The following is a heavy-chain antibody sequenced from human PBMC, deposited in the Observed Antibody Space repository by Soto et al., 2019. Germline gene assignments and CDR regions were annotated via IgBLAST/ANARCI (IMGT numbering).Heavy chain of an antibody. CDR1: GFTFSSYG. J-gene: IGHJ6*03. Sequence: GGSLRLSCAASGFTFSSYGMHWVRQAPGKGLEWVAVISYDGSNKYYADSVKGRFTISRDNSKNTLYLQMNSLRAEDTAVYYCAKDRRVGSSCSGGSCRTLRPGIYLPYYYYMDVWGKGTTVTVSS. V-gene: IGHV3-30*18. CDR2: ISYDGSNK. CDR3: AKDRRVGSSCSGGSCRTLRPGIYLPYYYYMDV. D-gene: IGHD2-15*01.